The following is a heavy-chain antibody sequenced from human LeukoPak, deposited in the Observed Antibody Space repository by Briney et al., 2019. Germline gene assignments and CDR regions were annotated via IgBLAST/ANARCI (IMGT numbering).Heavy chain of an antibody. J-gene: IGHJ4*02. CDR2: VSDDGSST. V-gene: IGHV3-74*01. CDR1: GFTFRGYW. Sequence: PGGSLGLSCAASGFTFRGYWMYWVRQAPGKGLVWFSRVSDDGSSTNYADSVKGRFTISRDNAKDALFLEMNSLRTEDTAVYYCARMSPATQTFDYWGQGILVTVSS. CDR3: ARMSPATQTFDY.